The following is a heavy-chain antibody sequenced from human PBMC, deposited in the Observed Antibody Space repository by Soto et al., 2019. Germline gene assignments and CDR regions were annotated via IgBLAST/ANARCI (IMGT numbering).Heavy chain of an antibody. V-gene: IGHV4-31*11. CDR1: GGSISSAGYY. Sequence: QVQLQESGPGLVKPSQTLSLTCAVSGGSISSAGYYWSWFRQHPGRGLEWIGYIYYPGTTYYNPSLKSRITISVDTSKNQFSLKLISVTAADTAMYYCARDYDSSGSTNDAFDIWGQGTMVTVSS. CDR3: ARDYDSSGSTNDAFDI. D-gene: IGHD3-22*01. J-gene: IGHJ3*02. CDR2: IYYPGTT.